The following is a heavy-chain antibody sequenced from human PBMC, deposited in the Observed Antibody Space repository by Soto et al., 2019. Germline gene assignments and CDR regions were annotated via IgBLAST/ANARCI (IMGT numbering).Heavy chain of an antibody. Sequence: GGSLRLSCAASGFPFNSYSMNWVRQAPGKGLEWVSFIGTGSFHINYADSVKGRFTISRDNAKKSLYLQMHSLRVEDTAVYYCVRHNKGLWEPDQYFQNWGQGTLVTVSS. CDR2: IGTGSFHI. J-gene: IGHJ1*01. CDR1: GFPFNSYS. D-gene: IGHD1-26*01. CDR3: VRHNKGLWEPDQYFQN. V-gene: IGHV3-21*01.